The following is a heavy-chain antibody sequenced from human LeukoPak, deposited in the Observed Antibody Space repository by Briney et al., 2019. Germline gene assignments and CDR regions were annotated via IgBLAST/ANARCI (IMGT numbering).Heavy chain of an antibody. J-gene: IGHJ4*02. V-gene: IGHV3-43*02. Sequence: GGSLRLSCAASGFTFDDYAMHWVRQAPGKGLEWVSLISGDGGSTYYADSVKGRFTISRDNSKNTLYLQMNSLRAEDTAVYYCARLASYGGNSIFDYWGQGTLVTVSS. CDR1: GFTFDDYA. CDR2: ISGDGGST. D-gene: IGHD4-23*01. CDR3: ARLASYGGNSIFDY.